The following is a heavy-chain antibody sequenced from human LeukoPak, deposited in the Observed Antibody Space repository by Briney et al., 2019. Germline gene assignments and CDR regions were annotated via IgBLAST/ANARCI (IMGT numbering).Heavy chain of an antibody. J-gene: IGHJ4*02. Sequence: GESLKISCKGSGYSFTSYWIGWVRQMPGKGLEWMGIIYPGDSDTRYSLSFQGQVTISADKSISTAYLQWSSLKASDTAMYYCASRGITTYYYGSGSYPYYFDYWGQGTLVTVSS. V-gene: IGHV5-51*01. CDR3: ASRGITTYYYGSGSYPYYFDY. CDR2: IYPGDSDT. CDR1: GYSFTSYW. D-gene: IGHD3-10*01.